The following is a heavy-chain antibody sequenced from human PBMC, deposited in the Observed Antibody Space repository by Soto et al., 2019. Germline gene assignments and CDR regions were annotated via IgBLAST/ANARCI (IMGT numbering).Heavy chain of an antibody. CDR1: GYTFTRDQ. D-gene: IGHD5-18*01. Sequence: VKVSCKASGYTFTRDQIHWVRQAPGQGLEWMGMIDPSGGKTNYAQKFQGRVTMTRDTSTSTVYMALSSLKSEDTAIYFCARVMRSLLSITALDTWGQGTLVTVSS. CDR3: ARVMRSLLSITALDT. V-gene: IGHV1-46*01. CDR2: IDPSGGKT. J-gene: IGHJ5*02.